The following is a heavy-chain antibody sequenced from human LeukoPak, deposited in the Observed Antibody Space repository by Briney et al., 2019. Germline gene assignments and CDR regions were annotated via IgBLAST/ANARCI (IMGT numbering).Heavy chain of an antibody. D-gene: IGHD1-26*01. V-gene: IGHV3-33*06. CDR2: IWYDGSNK. J-gene: IGHJ1*01. CDR1: GFTFSSYG. CDR3: AKAIVGATGYFQH. Sequence: GGSLRLSCAASGFTFSSYGMHWVRQAPGKGLEWVAVIWYDGSNKDYADSVKGRFTISRDNSKNTLYLQMNSLRAEDTAVYYCAKAIVGATGYFQHWGQGTLVTVSS.